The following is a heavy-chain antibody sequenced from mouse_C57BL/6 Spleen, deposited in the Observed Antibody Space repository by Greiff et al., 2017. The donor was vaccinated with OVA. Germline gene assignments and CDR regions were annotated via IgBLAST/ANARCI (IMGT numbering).Heavy chain of an antibody. J-gene: IGHJ2*01. D-gene: IGHD1-1*01. Sequence: QVQLQQPGAELVKPGASVKLSCKASGYTFTSYWMHWVKQRPGQGLEWIGMIHPNSGSTNYNEKFKSKATLTVDKSSSTAYMQLSSLTSEDSAVYYCARGNYYGSDVYFDYWGQGTTLTVSS. CDR2: IHPNSGST. CDR1: GYTFTSYW. V-gene: IGHV1-64*01. CDR3: ARGNYYGSDVYFDY.